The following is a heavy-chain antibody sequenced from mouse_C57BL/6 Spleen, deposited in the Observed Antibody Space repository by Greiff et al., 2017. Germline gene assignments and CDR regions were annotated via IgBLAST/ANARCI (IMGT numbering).Heavy chain of an antibody. CDR2: IDPEDGDT. Sequence: VQLQQSGAELVKPGASVKLSCTASGFNIKDYYMHWVKQRTEQGLEWIGRIDPEDGDTKYAPKFQGKATITVDTSSNTAYLQLSSLTSEDTAVYYCARSDYYGSSYGYWGQGTTPTVSS. D-gene: IGHD1-1*01. J-gene: IGHJ2*01. CDR3: ARSDYYGSSYGY. CDR1: GFNIKDYY. V-gene: IGHV14-2*01.